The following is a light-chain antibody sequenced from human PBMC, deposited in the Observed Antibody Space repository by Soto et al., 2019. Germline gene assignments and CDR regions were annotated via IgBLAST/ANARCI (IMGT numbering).Light chain of an antibody. CDR3: MQVTQVPYT. CDR1: QSLVHSDGNTY. Sequence: DIVMTQTPLSSPVTLGQPASISCRSSQSLVHSDGNTYLSWLQQRTGQPPRLLIYNIFNRFSGVPERLSGSGAGTDFTLKISRVEAADVGVYYCMQVTQVPYTFGQGTKLEIK. CDR2: NIF. J-gene: IGKJ2*01. V-gene: IGKV2-24*01.